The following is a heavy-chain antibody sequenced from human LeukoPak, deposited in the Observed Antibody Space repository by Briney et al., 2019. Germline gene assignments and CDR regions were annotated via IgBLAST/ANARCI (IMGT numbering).Heavy chain of an antibody. D-gene: IGHD6-13*01. CDR2: MNPNSGNT. CDR1: GYTFTSYD. J-gene: IGHJ5*02. V-gene: IGHV1-8*03. Sequence: ASVKVSCKASGYTFTSYDINWVRQATGQGPERMGWMNPNSGNTGYAQKFQGRVTITRNTSISTAYMELSSLRSEDTAVYYCARGPPSYSSSSYWFDPWGQGTLVTVSS. CDR3: ARGPPSYSSSSYWFDP.